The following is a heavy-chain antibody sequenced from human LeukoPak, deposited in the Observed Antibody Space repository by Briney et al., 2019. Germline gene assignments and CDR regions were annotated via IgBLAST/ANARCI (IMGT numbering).Heavy chain of an antibody. V-gene: IGHV1-2*04. J-gene: IGHJ6*02. CDR1: GYTFTGYY. CDR2: INPNSGGT. Sequence: ASVKVSCKASGYTFTGYYMHWVRQAPGQGLEWMGWINPNSGGTNYAQKFQGWVTMTRDTSISTAYMELSRLRSDDTAVYYCAREVAAAGPYSSHYYGMDVWGQGTTVTVSS. D-gene: IGHD6-13*01. CDR3: AREVAAAGPYSSHYYGMDV.